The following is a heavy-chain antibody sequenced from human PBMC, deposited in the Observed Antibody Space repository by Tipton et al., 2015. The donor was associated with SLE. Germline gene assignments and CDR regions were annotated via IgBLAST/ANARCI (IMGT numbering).Heavy chain of an antibody. CDR2: ISGNGDNT. V-gene: IGHV3-64*03. CDR3: AKDAYCDSMTCGAYGMDV. J-gene: IGHJ6*02. CDR1: GFTFRSFV. D-gene: IGHD4-17*01. Sequence: GSLRLSCSASGFTFRSFVMFWVRQAPGKGLEFVSVISGNGDNTHYADSVKARFTISRDNSKNILYLQMTSLRAEDTGLYFCAKDAYCDSMTCGAYGMDVWGPGTTVTVS.